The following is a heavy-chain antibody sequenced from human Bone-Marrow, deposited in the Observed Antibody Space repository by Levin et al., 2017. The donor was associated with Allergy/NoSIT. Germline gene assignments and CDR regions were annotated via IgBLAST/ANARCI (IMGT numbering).Heavy chain of an antibody. Sequence: KVSCKASGYTFTHTWIAWVRQKPGQGLEWMGLIHPRDSDTTYSPSFQGQVTISVDKSISTAYLQWSSLEASDTAMYYCATRPPGCSDGHNCSPYFDFWGQGTLVIVSS. J-gene: IGHJ4*02. CDR3: ATRPPGCSDGHNCSPYFDF. V-gene: IGHV5-51*01. CDR2: IHPRDSDT. D-gene: IGHD2-8*01. CDR1: GYTFTHTW.